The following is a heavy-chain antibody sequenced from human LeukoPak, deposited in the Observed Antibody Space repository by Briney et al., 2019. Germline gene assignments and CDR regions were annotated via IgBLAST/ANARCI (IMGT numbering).Heavy chain of an antibody. J-gene: IGHJ3*02. Sequence: SVKISCKASGGTFSTYSINWMRPAPGQGLEWMGRIIPILSQSNYAQKFQGTVSITADEFTETAYMELSSLRSDDTAVYYCATGGAYRDAFDIWGQRTVVPVSS. CDR2: IIPILSQS. CDR1: GGTFSTYS. D-gene: IGHD3-10*01. V-gene: IGHV1-69*11. CDR3: ATGGAYRDAFDI.